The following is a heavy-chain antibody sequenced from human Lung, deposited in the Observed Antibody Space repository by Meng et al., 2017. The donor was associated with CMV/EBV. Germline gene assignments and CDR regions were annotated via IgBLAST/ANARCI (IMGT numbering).Heavy chain of an antibody. CDR3: ARLGGLRFAFWYGMDV. CDR1: GGSVSSGSYY. J-gene: IGHJ6*02. Sequence: GSLRLXCTVSGGSVSSGSYYWSWIRQPPGKGLEWIGYIYYSGSTNYNPSLKSRVTISVDTSKNQFSLNLSSVTAADTAVYYCARLGGLRFAFWYGMDVWGQGTXVTVSS. D-gene: IGHD3-3*01. V-gene: IGHV4-61*01. CDR2: IYYSGST.